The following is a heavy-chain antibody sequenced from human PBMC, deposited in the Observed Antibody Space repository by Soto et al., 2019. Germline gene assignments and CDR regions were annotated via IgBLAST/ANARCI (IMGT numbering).Heavy chain of an antibody. V-gene: IGHV3-23*01. J-gene: IGHJ3*02. CDR2: IIGSGGST. D-gene: IGHD3-22*01. Sequence: PGGSLRLSCAASGFTFSSYAMSWVRQAPGKGLEWVSAIIGSGGSTYYADSVKGRFTISRDNSKNTLYLQMNSLRAEDTAVYYCAKDRVIVVVIWAFDIWGQGTMVTVSS. CDR1: GFTFSSYA. CDR3: AKDRVIVVVIWAFDI.